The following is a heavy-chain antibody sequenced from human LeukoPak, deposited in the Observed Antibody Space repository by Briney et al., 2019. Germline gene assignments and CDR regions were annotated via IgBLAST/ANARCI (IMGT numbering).Heavy chain of an antibody. CDR2: IKSKTDGGTT. V-gene: IGHV3-15*01. D-gene: IGHD3-3*01. CDR3: ARDGDDFWSGSHDMDV. Sequence: GGSLRLSCAASGFTFSNAWMSWVRQAPGKGLEWVGRIKSKTDGGTTDYAAPVKGRFTISRDNAKNSLYLQMNSLRAEDTAVYYCARDGDDFWSGSHDMDVWGKGTTVTVSS. CDR1: GFTFSNAW. J-gene: IGHJ6*03.